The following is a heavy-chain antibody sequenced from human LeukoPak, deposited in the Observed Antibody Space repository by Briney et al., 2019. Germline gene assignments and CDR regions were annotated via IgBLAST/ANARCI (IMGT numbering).Heavy chain of an antibody. CDR2: ISAYNGNT. J-gene: IGHJ5*02. CDR3: AREGAYCSSTSCHLQNWFDP. V-gene: IGHV1-18*01. CDR1: GFAFTSYA. D-gene: IGHD2-2*01. Sequence: AASVKVSCKASGFAFTSYAFRWVRQAPGQGLEWMGWISAYNGNTNYAQNLQGRVTMTTDTSTSTAYMELRSLRSDDTAVYYCAREGAYCSSTSCHLQNWFDPWGQGTLVTVSS.